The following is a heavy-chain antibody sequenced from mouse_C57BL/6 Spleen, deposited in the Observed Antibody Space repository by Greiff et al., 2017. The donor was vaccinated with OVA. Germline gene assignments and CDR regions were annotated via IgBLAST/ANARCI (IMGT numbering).Heavy chain of an antibody. CDR3: ARLISYAMDY. J-gene: IGHJ4*01. V-gene: IGHV5-6*02. Sequence: DVMLVESGGDLVKPGGSLKLSCAASGFTFSSYGMSWVRQTPDKRLEWVATISSGGSYTYYPDSVKGRFTISRDNAKNTLYLQMSSLKSEDTAMYYCARLISYAMDYWGQGTSVTVSS. CDR2: ISSGGSYT. CDR1: GFTFSSYG.